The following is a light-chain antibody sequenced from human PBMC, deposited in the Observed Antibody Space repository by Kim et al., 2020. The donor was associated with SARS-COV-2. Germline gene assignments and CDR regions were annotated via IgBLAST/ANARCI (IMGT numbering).Light chain of an antibody. Sequence: LGQTVRITCQGDSLRSSYASWYQQKPGQAPVLVIYGKNNRPSGIPDRFSGSSSGNTASLTITGAQAEDEADYYCNSRDSSGNHLVFGGGTQLTVL. J-gene: IGLJ2*01. CDR1: SLRSSY. CDR2: GKN. CDR3: NSRDSSGNHLV. V-gene: IGLV3-19*01.